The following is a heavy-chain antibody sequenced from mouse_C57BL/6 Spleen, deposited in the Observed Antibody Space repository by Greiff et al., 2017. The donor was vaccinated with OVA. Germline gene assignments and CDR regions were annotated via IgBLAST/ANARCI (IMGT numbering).Heavy chain of an antibody. CDR1: GYTFTDYE. Sequence: QVQLQQSGAELVRPRASVTLSCKASGYTFTDYEMHWVKQTPVHGLEWIGAIDPETGGTAYNQKFKGKAILTADKSSSTAYMELRSLTSEDSAVYYCTTEGYYGSSPYYFDYWGQGTTLTVSS. V-gene: IGHV1-15*01. CDR2: IDPETGGT. D-gene: IGHD1-1*01. J-gene: IGHJ2*01. CDR3: TTEGYYGSSPYYFDY.